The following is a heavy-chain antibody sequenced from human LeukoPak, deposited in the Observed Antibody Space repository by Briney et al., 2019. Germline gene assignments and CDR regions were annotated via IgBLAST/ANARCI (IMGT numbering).Heavy chain of an antibody. CDR3: AMSYYYDSSGYAELDY. J-gene: IGHJ4*02. V-gene: IGHV1-18*01. Sequence: ASVKVSRKASGYTFTSYGISWVRQAPGQGLEWMGWISAYNGNTNYAQKLQSRVTMTTDTSTSTAYMELSSLRSEDTAVYYCAMSYYYDSSGYAELDYWGQGTLVTVSS. D-gene: IGHD3-22*01. CDR2: ISAYNGNT. CDR1: GYTFTSYG.